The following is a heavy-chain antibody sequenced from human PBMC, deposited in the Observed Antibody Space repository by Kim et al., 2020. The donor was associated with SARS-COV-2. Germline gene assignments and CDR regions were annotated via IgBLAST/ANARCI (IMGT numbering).Heavy chain of an antibody. D-gene: IGHD6-13*01. J-gene: IGHJ4*02. V-gene: IGHV3-30*18. CDR2: ISYDGSNK. Sequence: GGSLRLSCAASGFTFSTYGMHWVRQAPGKGLEWVAVISYDGSNKYYADSVKGRFTISRDNSKNTLYLQMNSLRAEDTAVYYCAKDHGLWQQLVGGGFDYWGQGTLVTVST. CDR1: GFTFSTYG. CDR3: AKDHGLWQQLVGGGFDY.